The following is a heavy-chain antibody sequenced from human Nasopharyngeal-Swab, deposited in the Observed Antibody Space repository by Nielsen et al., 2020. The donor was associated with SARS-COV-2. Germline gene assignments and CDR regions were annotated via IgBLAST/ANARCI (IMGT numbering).Heavy chain of an antibody. CDR3: ARVYCTNGVCYGLDYYYYGMDV. D-gene: IGHD2-8*01. Sequence: WVRQAPGQGLEWMGWINTNTGNQTYAQGFTGRFVFSLDTSVSTAYLQISSLKVEDTAVYYCARVYCTNGVCYGLDYYYYGMDVWGQGTTVTVSS. CDR2: INTNTGNQ. J-gene: IGHJ6*02. V-gene: IGHV7-4-1*02.